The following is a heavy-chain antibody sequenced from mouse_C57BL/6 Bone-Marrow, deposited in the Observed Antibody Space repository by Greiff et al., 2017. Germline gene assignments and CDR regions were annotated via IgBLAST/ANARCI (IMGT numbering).Heavy chain of an antibody. CDR1: GYTFTNYW. Sequence: QVQLKQSGAELVRPGTSVKMSCKASGYTFTNYWIGWAKQRPGHGLEWIGDIYPGSGYTNYNEKFKGKATLTADQSSSTAYMQFSRLTSEDSAIYYSARRRYWNFDVWGTGTTVTVSS. CDR2: IYPGSGYT. J-gene: IGHJ1*03. V-gene: IGHV1-63*01. CDR3: ARRRYWNFDV.